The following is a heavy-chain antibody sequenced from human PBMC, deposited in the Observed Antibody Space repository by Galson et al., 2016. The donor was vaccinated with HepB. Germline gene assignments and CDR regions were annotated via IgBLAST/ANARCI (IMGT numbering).Heavy chain of an antibody. J-gene: IGHJ4*02. Sequence: SLRLSCAASGFTFSGHGMHWVRQAPGGGLEWVAVISNDGSDKQYVDSVKGRFTVSRDSSKNTLFPQMNSPRVEDTAVYYCAKLDCGRNCPRDYWGQGTQVTVSS. V-gene: IGHV3-30*18. CDR1: GFTFSGHG. CDR3: AKLDCGRNCPRDY. D-gene: IGHD2-21*02. CDR2: ISNDGSDK.